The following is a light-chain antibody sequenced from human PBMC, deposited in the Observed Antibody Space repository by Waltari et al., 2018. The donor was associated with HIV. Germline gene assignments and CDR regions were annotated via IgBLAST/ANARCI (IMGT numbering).Light chain of an antibody. CDR1: NLGHKY. CDR2: QDT. J-gene: IGLJ3*02. Sequence: SYDLTQPPSVSVSSGQTATVTCSGVNLGHKYVSWYQQRSGQSPVLVIYQDTKRRPGIPERFCGSTSENTATLTIYETQPLDEAHYSCQAWDSGTIVFGGGTNLTVL. V-gene: IGLV3-1*01. CDR3: QAWDSGTIV.